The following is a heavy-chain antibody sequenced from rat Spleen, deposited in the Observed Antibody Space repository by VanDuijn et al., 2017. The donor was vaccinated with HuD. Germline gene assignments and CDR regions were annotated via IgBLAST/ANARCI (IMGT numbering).Heavy chain of an antibody. D-gene: IGHD5-1*01. CDR1: GFTFSDYA. CDR3: ARQGLGDYVMDA. V-gene: IGHV5-17*01. Sequence: EVQLVESGGGLVQPGRSLKFSCAASGFTFSDYAMAWVRQAPKKGLEWVATIIYDGSSTYYRDSVKGRFTISRDNAKSTLYLQMDSLRSEDTATYYCARQGLGDYVMDAWGQGASVTVSS. CDR2: IIYDGSST. J-gene: IGHJ4*01.